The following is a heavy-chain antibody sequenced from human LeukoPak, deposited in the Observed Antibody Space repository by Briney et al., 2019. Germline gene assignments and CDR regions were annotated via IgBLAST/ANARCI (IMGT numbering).Heavy chain of an antibody. J-gene: IGHJ4*02. V-gene: IGHV1-18*01. Sequence: GASVKVSSKASGYTFTSYGISWVRQSPGQGLEWMGWISIHNGKINYAQKLQGRVTMTTDTSTSTAYMELRSLRSDDTAVYYCARNCGATTVSPRLFDYWGPGTVVTVSS. D-gene: IGHD1-26*01. CDR2: ISIHNGKI. CDR3: ARNCGATTVSPRLFDY. CDR1: GYTFTSYG.